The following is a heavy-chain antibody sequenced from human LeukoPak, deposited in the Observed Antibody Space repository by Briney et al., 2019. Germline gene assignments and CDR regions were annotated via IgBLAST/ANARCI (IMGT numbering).Heavy chain of an antibody. J-gene: IGHJ4*02. D-gene: IGHD6-13*01. Sequence: GGSLRLSCAASGFMFDDHTMHWVRQVPGKGLEWVSLISWEGSTTYYADSVKDRFTISRDTSKNSLSLQMNSLRPEDTALYYCAKARSSSWSYLESWGQGTLVTVSS. CDR1: GFMFDDHT. CDR2: ISWEGSTT. CDR3: AKARSSSWSYLES. V-gene: IGHV3-43*01.